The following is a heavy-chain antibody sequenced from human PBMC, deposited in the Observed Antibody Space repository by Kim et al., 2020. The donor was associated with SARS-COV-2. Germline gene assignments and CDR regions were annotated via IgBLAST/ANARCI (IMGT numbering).Heavy chain of an antibody. CDR1: GYTFTGYY. D-gene: IGHD3-22*01. CDR3: ARRYYDSSGFLAFDY. CDR2: INPNSGGT. V-gene: IGHV1-2*04. J-gene: IGHJ4*02. Sequence: ASVKVSCKASGYTFTGYYMHWVRQAPGQGLEWMGWINPNSGGTNYAQKFQGWATMTRDTSISTAYMELSRLRSDDTAVYYCARRYYDSSGFLAFDYWGQG.